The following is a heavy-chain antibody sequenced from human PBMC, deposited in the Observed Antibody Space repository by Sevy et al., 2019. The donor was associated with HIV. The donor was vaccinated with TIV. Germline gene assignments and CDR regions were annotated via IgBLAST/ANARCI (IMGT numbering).Heavy chain of an antibody. CDR2: ITWDGGST. Sequence: GGSLRLSCTASGFKFDDYAMHWVRQPPGKGLEWVSGITWDGGSTGYADSVKGRFIICRDNTKSSLYLQMNSLRAEDTALYYCAKGLRGGDILAGYLNYWGQGILVTVSS. CDR3: AKGLRGGDILAGYLNY. V-gene: IGHV3-9*01. CDR1: GFKFDDYA. J-gene: IGHJ4*02. D-gene: IGHD3-9*01.